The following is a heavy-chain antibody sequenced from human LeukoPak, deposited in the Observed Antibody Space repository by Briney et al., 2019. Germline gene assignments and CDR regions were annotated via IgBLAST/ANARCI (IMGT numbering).Heavy chain of an antibody. V-gene: IGHV3-21*01. Sequence: PRGSPRLSCAASGFSVSSNYMTWVGQAPGKGLEGVSAISSSSSYIYYADSVKGRFTISRDNAKNSLYLQMNSLRAEDTAVYYCARVLAAAGLEGSDYYYGMDVWGQGTTVTVSS. CDR1: GFSVSSNY. D-gene: IGHD6-13*01. CDR2: ISSSSSYI. J-gene: IGHJ6*02. CDR3: ARVLAAAGLEGSDYYYGMDV.